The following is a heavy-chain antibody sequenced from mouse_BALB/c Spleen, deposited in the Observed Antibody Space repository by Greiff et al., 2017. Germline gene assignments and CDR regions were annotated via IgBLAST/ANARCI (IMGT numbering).Heavy chain of an antibody. Sequence: VQLQQPGAELVKPGASVKMSCKASGYTFTSYYMYWVKQRPGQGLEWIGEINPSNGGTNYNEKFKSKATLTVDKSSSTAYMQLISLTSEDSAVYYCTREDDYPYVWFAYWGQGTLVTVSA. D-gene: IGHD2-4*01. CDR2: INPSNGGT. CDR1: GYTFTSYY. CDR3: TREDDYPYVWFAY. V-gene: IGHV1S81*02. J-gene: IGHJ3*01.